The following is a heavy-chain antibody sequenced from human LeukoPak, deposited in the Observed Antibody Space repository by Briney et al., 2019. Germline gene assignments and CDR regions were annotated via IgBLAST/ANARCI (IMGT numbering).Heavy chain of an antibody. CDR1: GFTFSSYA. CDR3: ARADSGYDYDAFDI. CDR2: ISYDGSNK. D-gene: IGHD5-12*01. J-gene: IGHJ3*02. V-gene: IGHV3-30*04. Sequence: QPGGSLRLSCAASGFTFSSYAMHWVRQAPGKGLEWVAVISYDGSNKYYADSVKGRFTISRDNAKNSLYLQMNSLRAEDTAVYYCARADSGYDYDAFDIWGQGTMVTVSS.